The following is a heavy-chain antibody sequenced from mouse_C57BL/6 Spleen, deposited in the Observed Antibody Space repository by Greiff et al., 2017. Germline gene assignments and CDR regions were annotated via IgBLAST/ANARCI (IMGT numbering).Heavy chain of an antibody. J-gene: IGHJ3*01. CDR2: IFPGSGST. D-gene: IGHD2-5*01. Sequence: QVQLQQSGAELMKPGASVKLSCKATGYTFTGYWIEWVKQRPGHGLEWIGEIFPGSGSTNYNGKFKGKATFTADTSSNTAYMQLSSLTTEDSAIYYCASDDSNYVRFAYWGQGTLVTVSA. V-gene: IGHV1-9*01. CDR3: ASDDSNYVRFAY. CDR1: GYTFTGYW.